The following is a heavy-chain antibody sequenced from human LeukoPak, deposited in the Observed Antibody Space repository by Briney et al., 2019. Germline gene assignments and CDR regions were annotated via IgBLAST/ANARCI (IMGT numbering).Heavy chain of an antibody. D-gene: IGHD3-10*01. CDR1: GFTFSNYA. Sequence: GGSLRLSCAASGFTFSNYAMSWVRQAPGKGLEWVSILSGSGGSTYYADSVKGRFTISRDNSKNTLYLQMNSLRAEDTAVYYCAKDSWLYEEPMVRGVVIGIDYWGQGTLVTVSS. J-gene: IGHJ4*02. CDR2: LSGSGGST. CDR3: AKDSWLYEEPMVRGVVIGIDY. V-gene: IGHV3-23*01.